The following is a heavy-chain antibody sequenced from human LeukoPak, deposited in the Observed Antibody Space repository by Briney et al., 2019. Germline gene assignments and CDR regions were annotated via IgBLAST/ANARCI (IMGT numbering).Heavy chain of an antibody. V-gene: IGHV3-43*02. Sequence: GGSLRLSCAASGFTFDDYAMHWVRQAPGKGLEWVSLISGDGDSTYYADSVKGRFTISRDNSKNSLYLQMNSLRTEDTALFYCAKGKYSYGYNFDYWGQGTLVTVSS. D-gene: IGHD5-18*01. J-gene: IGHJ4*02. CDR3: AKGKYSYGYNFDY. CDR2: ISGDGDST. CDR1: GFTFDDYA.